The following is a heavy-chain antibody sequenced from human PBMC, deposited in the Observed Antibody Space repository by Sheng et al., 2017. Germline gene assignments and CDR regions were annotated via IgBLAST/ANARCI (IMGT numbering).Heavy chain of an antibody. CDR1: GYSISSGYY. D-gene: IGHD6-6*01. J-gene: IGHJ6*02. CDR3: ARERSGFGSSSSWAYYYGMDV. Sequence: QVQLQESGPGLVKPSETLSLTCAVSGYSISSGYYWGWIRQPPGKGLEWIGSIYHSGSTYYNPSLKSRVTISVDTSKNQFSLKLSSVTAADTAVYYCARERSGFGSSSSWAYYYGMDVWGQGTTVTV. V-gene: IGHV4-38-2*02. CDR2: IYHSGST.